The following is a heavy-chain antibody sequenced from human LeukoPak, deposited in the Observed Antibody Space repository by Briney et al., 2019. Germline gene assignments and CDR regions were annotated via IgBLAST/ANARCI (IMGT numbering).Heavy chain of an antibody. J-gene: IGHJ5*02. CDR3: ASRHPDIASP. CDR2: ISTRESNT. CDR1: GFTFSSYA. D-gene: IGHD5-12*01. Sequence: GGSLRLSCAASGFTFSSYAMSWVRQAPGKGLGWVSTISTRESNTYYADSVKGRFTISRDNSKNKLYLQMDSLRAEDTAVYYCASRHPDIASPWGQGTLVTVSS. V-gene: IGHV3-23*01.